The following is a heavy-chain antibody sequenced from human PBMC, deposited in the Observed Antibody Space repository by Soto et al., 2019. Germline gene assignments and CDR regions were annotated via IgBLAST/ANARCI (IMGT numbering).Heavy chain of an antibody. CDR1: GYTIANYG. CDR3: ASCSGGSCPNGDAFDI. V-gene: IGHV1-18*04. D-gene: IGHD2-15*01. J-gene: IGHJ3*02. Sequence: ASKRVCCTASGYTIANYGISRMRQAPGQGRERMGWISAYNGNTNYAQKLQGRFTMTTYTSTSTAYMELRSLRSDDTAVYYCASCSGGSCPNGDAFDIWGQGTMVTVS. CDR2: ISAYNGNT.